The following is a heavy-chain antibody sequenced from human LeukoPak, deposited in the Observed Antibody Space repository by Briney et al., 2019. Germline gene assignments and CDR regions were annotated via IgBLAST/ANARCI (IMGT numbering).Heavy chain of an antibody. CDR3: ARAWETKQHYYYGMDV. CDR1: GFTFSSHG. D-gene: IGHD1-26*01. Sequence: GGSLRLSCAASGFTFSSHGMHWVRQAPGKGLEWVAVIWSDGSNKYYADSVKGRFTIARDNSGNTLYLQMNSLRAGDTAEYYCARAWETKQHYYYGMDVWGQGTTVTVSS. J-gene: IGHJ6*02. V-gene: IGHV3-33*01. CDR2: IWSDGSNK.